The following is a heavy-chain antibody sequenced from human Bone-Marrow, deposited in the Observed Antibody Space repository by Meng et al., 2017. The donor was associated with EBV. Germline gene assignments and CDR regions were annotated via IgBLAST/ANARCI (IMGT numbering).Heavy chain of an antibody. CDR1: GFTFIGYW. Sequence: EAQLVRFGGCLVHPGGPLRLSCAAAGFTFIGYWMDWVRQGPGKGLVWVSRINSDGSSTSYADSVKGRFTISRDNAKNTLYLQMNSLRAEDTAVYYCARGEKYYYNTVDYWGQGTLVTVAS. D-gene: IGHD3-22*01. CDR3: ARGEKYYYNTVDY. CDR2: INSDGSST. V-gene: IGHV3-74*01. J-gene: IGHJ4*02.